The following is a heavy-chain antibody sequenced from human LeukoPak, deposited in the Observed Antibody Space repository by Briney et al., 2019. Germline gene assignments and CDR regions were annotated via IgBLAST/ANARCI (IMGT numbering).Heavy chain of an antibody. D-gene: IGHD3-3*01. V-gene: IGHV4-59*01. J-gene: IGHJ5*02. CDR1: GGSINSDF. Sequence: TSETLSLTCTVSGGSINSDFWTWIRQPPGKGLEWFGNVYYSGTTNYNPSLKSRVSISVDTSKSQFFLKLTSVTAADTAVYYCAREVVLLSNFGVAPRGTWVDPWGQGTLVTVSS. CDR3: AREVVLLSNFGVAPRGTWVDP. CDR2: VYYSGTT.